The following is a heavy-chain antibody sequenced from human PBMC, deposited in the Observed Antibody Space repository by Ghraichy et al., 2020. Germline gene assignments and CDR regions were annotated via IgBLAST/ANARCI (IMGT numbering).Heavy chain of an antibody. CDR2: ISGSGGST. J-gene: IGHJ5*02. CDR3: AKLGGMGSYFSNWFDP. D-gene: IGHD1-26*01. V-gene: IGHV3-23*01. Sequence: GGSLRLSCAASGFTFSSYAMSWVRQAPGKGLEWVSAISGSGGSTYYADSVKGRFTISRDNSKNTLYLQMNSLRAEDTAVYYCAKLGGMGSYFSNWFDPWGQGTLVTVSS. CDR1: GFTFSSYA.